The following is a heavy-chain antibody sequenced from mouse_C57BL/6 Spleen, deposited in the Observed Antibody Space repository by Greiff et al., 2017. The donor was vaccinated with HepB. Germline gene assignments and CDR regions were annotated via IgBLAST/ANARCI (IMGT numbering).Heavy chain of an antibody. D-gene: IGHD1-1*01. CDR3: ARDYYGSRGENYAMDY. J-gene: IGHJ4*01. Sequence: EVHLVESGGGLVKPGGSLKLSCAASGFTFSSYAMSWVRQTPEKRLEWVATISDGGSYTYYPDNVKGRFTISRDNAKNNLYLQMSHLKSEDTAMYYCARDYYGSRGENYAMDYWGQGTSVTVSS. CDR1: GFTFSSYA. V-gene: IGHV5-4*01. CDR2: ISDGGSYT.